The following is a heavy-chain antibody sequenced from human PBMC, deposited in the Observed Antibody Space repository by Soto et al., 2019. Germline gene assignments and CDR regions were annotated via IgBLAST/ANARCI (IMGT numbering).Heavy chain of an antibody. CDR2: ISYDGSNK. V-gene: IGHV3-30*18. CDR1: GFTFSSYG. CDR3: AKSDFWSGYYTGAHYYYGMDV. Sequence: QVQLVESGGGVVQPGRSLRLSCAASGFTFSSYGMHWVRRAPGKGLEWVAVISYDGSNKYYADSVKGRFTISRDNSKNTLYLQMNSLRAEDTAVYYCAKSDFWSGYYTGAHYYYGMDVWGQGTTVTVSS. D-gene: IGHD3-3*01. J-gene: IGHJ6*02.